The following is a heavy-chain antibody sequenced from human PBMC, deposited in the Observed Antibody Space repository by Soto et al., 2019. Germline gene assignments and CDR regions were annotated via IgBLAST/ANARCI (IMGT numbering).Heavy chain of an antibody. D-gene: IGHD4-17*01. J-gene: IGHJ5*02. Sequence: QVQVQESGPGLVKPSETLSLTCSVSGDSMSKFYWSWIRKTAGKGLEWMGRVYATGTSDYNPSLRSRIAMSVDISKKTFSLRLRSVTAADTGVYYCVRDGSKTLRDCFDPWGQGILVTVSS. CDR2: VYATGTS. CDR3: VRDGSKTLRDCFDP. CDR1: GDSMSKFY. V-gene: IGHV4-4*07.